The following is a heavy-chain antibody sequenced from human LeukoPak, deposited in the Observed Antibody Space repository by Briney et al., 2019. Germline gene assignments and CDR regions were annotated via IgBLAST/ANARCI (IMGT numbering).Heavy chain of an antibody. D-gene: IGHD3-9*01. Sequence: GGSLRLSCAASGFTFSSYGMHWVRQAPGKVLEWVAFIRYDGSNKYYADSVKGRFTISRDNSKNTLYLQMNSLRAEDTAVYYCAKAERYFDWLLDYWGQGTLVTVSS. CDR3: AKAERYFDWLLDY. V-gene: IGHV3-30*02. CDR2: IRYDGSNK. J-gene: IGHJ4*02. CDR1: GFTFSSYG.